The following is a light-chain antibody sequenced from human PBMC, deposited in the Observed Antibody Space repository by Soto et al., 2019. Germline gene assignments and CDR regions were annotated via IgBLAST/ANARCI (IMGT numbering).Light chain of an antibody. V-gene: IGKV3-20*01. CDR1: HADTNNF. Sequence: EIVLTQSPGTLSLSPGERATLSCRASHADTNNFLAWYQQKPGQAPRLVIYGASSRPAGIPDRFSGSGAGTDFTLSISRLEPEDFAVYFCQQYGTSPGTFGQGTKLEIK. CDR2: GAS. CDR3: QQYGTSPGT. J-gene: IGKJ2*01.